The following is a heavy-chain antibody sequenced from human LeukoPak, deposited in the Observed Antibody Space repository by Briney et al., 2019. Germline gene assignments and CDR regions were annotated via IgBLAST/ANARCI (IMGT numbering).Heavy chain of an antibody. Sequence: SETLSLTCAVYGGSFSGYYWSWIRQPPGKGLEWIGEINHSGSTNYNPSLKSRVTISVDTSKNQFSLKLSSVTAADTAVYYCARVCYSYGSYYYYGMDVWGQGTTVTVSS. CDR1: GGSFSGYY. J-gene: IGHJ6*02. CDR2: INHSGST. CDR3: ARVCYSYGSYYYYGMDV. D-gene: IGHD5-18*01. V-gene: IGHV4-34*01.